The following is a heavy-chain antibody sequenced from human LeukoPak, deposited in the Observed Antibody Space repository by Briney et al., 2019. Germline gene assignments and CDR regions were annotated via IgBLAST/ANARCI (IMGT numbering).Heavy chain of an antibody. CDR3: ARGPYGGNWGSYDDY. CDR1: GGSISSYY. D-gene: IGHD4-23*01. CDR2: IYHSGST. V-gene: IGHV4-38-2*02. Sequence: SETLSLTCTVSGGSISSYYWSWIRQPPGKGLEWIGSIYHSGSTYYNPSLKSRVTISVDTSKNQFSLKLSSVTAADTAVYYCARGPYGGNWGSYDDYWGQGTLVTVSS. J-gene: IGHJ4*02.